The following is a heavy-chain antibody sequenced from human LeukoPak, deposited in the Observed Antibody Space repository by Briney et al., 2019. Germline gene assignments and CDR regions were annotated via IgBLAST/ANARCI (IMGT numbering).Heavy chain of an antibody. CDR3: ARGESVVVAATAFDY. V-gene: IGHV3-23*01. D-gene: IGHD2-15*01. CDR1: GFTLSSYA. CDR2: ISGSGGST. Sequence: GGSLRLSCAASGFTLSSYAMRWIRQAPGKGLEWVSAISGSGGSTDYADSVKGRFTISRDNPKNTLYLQMNSLRAEDTAVYYCARGESVVVAATAFDYWGQGTLVTVSS. J-gene: IGHJ4*02.